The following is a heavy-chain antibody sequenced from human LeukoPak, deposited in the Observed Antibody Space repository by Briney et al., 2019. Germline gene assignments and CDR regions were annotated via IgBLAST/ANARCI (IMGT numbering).Heavy chain of an antibody. CDR2: INHSGST. Sequence: PSETLSLTCAVYGGSFSGYYWSWIRQPPGKGLEWIGEINHSGSTNYNPPLKSRVTISVDTSKNQFSLKLSSVTAADTAVYYCARVRTNYGDYEDYWGQGTLVTVSS. CDR3: ARVRTNYGDYEDY. J-gene: IGHJ4*02. CDR1: GGSFSGYY. D-gene: IGHD4-17*01. V-gene: IGHV4-34*01.